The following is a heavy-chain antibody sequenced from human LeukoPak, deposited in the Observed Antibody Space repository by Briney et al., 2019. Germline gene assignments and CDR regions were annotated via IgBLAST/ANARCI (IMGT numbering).Heavy chain of an antibody. CDR2: INHSGGT. CDR3: ARGIRYTSSWYTYKWFDP. Sequence: SETLSLTCGVYGGSLSDYYWSWIRQPPGKGLEWIGEINHSGGTNYNPSLKSRVTISVDTSKNQFSLKLSSVTAADTAVYYCARGIRYTSSWYTYKWFDPWAQGTLVTVSS. D-gene: IGHD6-13*01. V-gene: IGHV4-34*01. CDR1: GGSLSDYY. J-gene: IGHJ5*02.